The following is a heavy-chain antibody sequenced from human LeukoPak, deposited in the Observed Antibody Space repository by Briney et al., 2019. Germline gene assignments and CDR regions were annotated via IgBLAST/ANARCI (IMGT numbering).Heavy chain of an antibody. CDR1: GFTFSIYY. D-gene: IGHD2-15*01. V-gene: IGHV3-7*01. CDR3: ARGSVVAANFDF. J-gene: IGHJ4*02. CDR2: INQDGSAK. Sequence: PGGSLRLSCAASGFTFSIYYMSWVRQAPGKGLEWVAKINQDGSAKFYVDSVKGRFTISRDNAKNSLYLQMNSLRAEATAVYYCARGSVVAANFDFWGQGTLVTVSS.